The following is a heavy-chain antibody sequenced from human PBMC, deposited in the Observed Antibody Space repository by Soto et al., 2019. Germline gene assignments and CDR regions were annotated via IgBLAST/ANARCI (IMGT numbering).Heavy chain of an antibody. Sequence: RLSCVAPGFVFKNYEMNWVRQAPGKGLEWISYISNSGNTIYVADSMRGRFTISRDNAKNSLFLQMNSLRADDTAVYYCARDIDNRDYYYGLDVWGQGTTVTVYS. CDR2: ISNSGNTI. CDR3: ARDIDNRDYYYGLDV. D-gene: IGHD1-20*01. V-gene: IGHV3-48*03. CDR1: GFVFKNYE. J-gene: IGHJ6*02.